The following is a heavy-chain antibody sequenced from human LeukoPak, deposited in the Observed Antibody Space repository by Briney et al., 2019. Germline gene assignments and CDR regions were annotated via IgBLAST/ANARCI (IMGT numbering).Heavy chain of an antibody. J-gene: IGHJ4*02. V-gene: IGHV1-18*01. CDR1: GYNFMSHG. CDR2: ISGDSSNT. D-gene: IGHD3-10*01. Sequence: ASVKVSCKAYGYNFMSHGISWVRQAPGQGLEWMGWISGDSSNTNYAQRLQGRVTMTTDTSTTTAYMELRSLRSDDTAVYYCARGGYYGSGSFPDYWGQGTLVTVSS. CDR3: ARGGYYGSGSFPDY.